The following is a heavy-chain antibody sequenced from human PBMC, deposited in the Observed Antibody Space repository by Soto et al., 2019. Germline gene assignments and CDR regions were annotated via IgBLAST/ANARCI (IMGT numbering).Heavy chain of an antibody. Sequence: QVQLQESGPGLVKPSETLSLTCTVSGGSITRTNYHWGWISQPPGKGLEWFGSIYHNGRTNYNPSLESRVTISVDTSKNLFSLSLSSVSAADTAVYYCARHVEGWLWYFDVWGRGTLDAVSS. J-gene: IGHJ2*01. V-gene: IGHV4-39*01. CDR1: GGSITRTNYH. D-gene: IGHD6-19*01. CDR2: IYHNGRT. CDR3: ARHVEGWLWYFDV.